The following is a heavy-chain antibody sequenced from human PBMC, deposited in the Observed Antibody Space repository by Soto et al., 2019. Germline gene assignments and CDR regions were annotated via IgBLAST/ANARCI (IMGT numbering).Heavy chain of an antibody. Sequence: QVQLVESGGGVVQPGRSLRLSCAASGLTFNTYAMHWVRQAPGKGLEWLAVISYHGYNTYFADSVKGRFSISRDNSKNTLYLHMKSLRPEDTAVYYCARDPFATRPEAYYFDYWGQGTLVTVSS. CDR3: ARDPFATRPEAYYFDY. CDR1: GLTFNTYA. J-gene: IGHJ4*02. CDR2: ISYHGYNT. D-gene: IGHD6-6*01. V-gene: IGHV3-30-3*01.